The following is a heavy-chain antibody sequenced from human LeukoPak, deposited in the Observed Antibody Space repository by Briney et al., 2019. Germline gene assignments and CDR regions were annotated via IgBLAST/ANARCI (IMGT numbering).Heavy chain of an antibody. V-gene: IGHV4-59*01. CDR2: IFYNGST. Sequence: SETLSLTCTVSGGSISSYFWSWLRQPPGKGLEWVGWIFYNGSTNYNSSLKSRLTISVDASKNQFYLKLNSVTAAHRPVYHCARYSSDPDGRHFEFGGEGILLTVSS. J-gene: IGHJ4*02. CDR3: ARYSSDPDGRHFEF. D-gene: IGHD2-21*01. CDR1: GGSISSYF.